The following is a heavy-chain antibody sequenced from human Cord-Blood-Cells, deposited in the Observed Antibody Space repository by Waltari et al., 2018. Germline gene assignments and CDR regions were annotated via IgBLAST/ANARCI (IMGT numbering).Heavy chain of an antibody. CDR3: ARLDVRFSYYFDY. J-gene: IGHJ4*02. Sequence: QLQLQESGPGLVKPSETLSLTCTVPGGSISSSSYYWGWIRQPPGKGLEWIGSIYYRGSTYYNPSLKSRVPISVDTSKNQFSLKLSSVTAADTAVYYCARLDVRFSYYFDYWGQGTLVTVSS. D-gene: IGHD3-10*02. V-gene: IGHV4-39*01. CDR2: IYYRGST. CDR1: GGSISSSSYY.